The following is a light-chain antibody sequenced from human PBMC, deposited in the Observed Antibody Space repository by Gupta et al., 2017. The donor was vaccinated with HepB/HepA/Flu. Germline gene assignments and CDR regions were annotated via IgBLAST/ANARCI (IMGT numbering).Light chain of an antibody. V-gene: IGKV3-20*01. J-gene: IGKJ1*01. CDR3: QQYGDSPQT. CDR2: GSS. Sequence: EVVLTQSPGTLSLSPGETANLSCRTSQSVSSSLLAWYQQKPGQAPRLLIYGSSSRAPGIPDRFSGSGSGTDFTLTISRLEPDDFAVYFCQQYGDSPQTFGQGTKVEIE. CDR1: QSVSSSL.